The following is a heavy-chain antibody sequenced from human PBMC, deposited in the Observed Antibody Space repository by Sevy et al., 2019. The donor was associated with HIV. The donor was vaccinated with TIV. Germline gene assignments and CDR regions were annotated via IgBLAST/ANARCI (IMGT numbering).Heavy chain of an antibody. CDR1: GDSVSTYSAA. D-gene: IGHD3-10*01. Sequence: SQTLSLTCAISGDSVSTYSAAWNWIRQSPSRGLEWLGRTYSKSKWYNDYALSVKSRIGINPDTPKNQLSLQLNSVTPEDTAVYYCARESRWFFFHFDYWGQGTLVTVSS. J-gene: IGHJ4*02. V-gene: IGHV6-1*01. CDR3: ARESRWFFFHFDY. CDR2: TYSKSKWYN.